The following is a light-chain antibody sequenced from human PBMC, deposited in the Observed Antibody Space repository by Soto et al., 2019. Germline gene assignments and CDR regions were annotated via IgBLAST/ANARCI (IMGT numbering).Light chain of an antibody. Sequence: QSVLTQPRSVSGSPGQSVTISCTGTSSDVGGYKYVSWYQHHPGKAPKLMIYDVSKRPSGVPDRFSGSKSGNTASLTISGLQAEDEADYYCYSYAGSYTNVFGTGTKLTVL. J-gene: IGLJ1*01. CDR3: YSYAGSYTNV. CDR2: DVS. CDR1: SSDVGGYKY. V-gene: IGLV2-11*01.